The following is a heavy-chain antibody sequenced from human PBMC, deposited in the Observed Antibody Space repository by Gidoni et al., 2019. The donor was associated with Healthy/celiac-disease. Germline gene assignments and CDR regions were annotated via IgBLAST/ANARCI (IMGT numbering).Heavy chain of an antibody. CDR2: ISSSGSTI. CDR1: GFTFSSYE. J-gene: IGHJ3*02. D-gene: IGHD3-22*01. Sequence: EVQLVESGGGLVQPGGSLRLSCAASGFTFSSYEMNWVRQAPGKGLEWVSYISSSGSTIYYADSVKGRFTISRDNAKNSLYLQMNSLRAEDTAVYYCARDNPYSYYYDSSPARGDIWGQGTMVTVSS. V-gene: IGHV3-48*03. CDR3: ARDNPYSYYYDSSPARGDI.